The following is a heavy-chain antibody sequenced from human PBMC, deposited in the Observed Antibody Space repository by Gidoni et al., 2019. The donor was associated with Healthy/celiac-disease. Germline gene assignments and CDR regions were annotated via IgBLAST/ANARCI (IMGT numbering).Heavy chain of an antibody. D-gene: IGHD3-16*02. CDR1: RFTFSSYA. CDR3: AKEAGLRLGELSLLSLDY. J-gene: IGHJ4*02. CDR2: ISGSGGST. Sequence: EGQLLESGGGLVQPGGSLRLSCAASRFTFSSYAMSWVRQGPGKGLGWVSAISGSGGSTYYADSVKGRFTISRDNSKNTLYLQMNSLRAEDTAVYYCAKEAGLRLGELSLLSLDYWGQGTLVTVSS. V-gene: IGHV3-23*01.